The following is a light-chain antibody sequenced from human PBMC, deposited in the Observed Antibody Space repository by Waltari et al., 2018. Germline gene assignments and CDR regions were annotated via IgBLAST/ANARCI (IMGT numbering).Light chain of an antibody. V-gene: IGLV7-43*01. J-gene: IGLJ3*02. CDR1: TGAVTGAYY. CDR3: LLYSDGAGV. CDR2: STT. Sequence: QTVVTQEPSLTVSPGGTVTLTCASNTGAVTGAYYPNWFQQKPGQAPRPLIFSTTYKHSWTPARFSGSLLGGKAALTLSGVQPEDESDYYCLLYSDGAGVFGGGTKLTVL.